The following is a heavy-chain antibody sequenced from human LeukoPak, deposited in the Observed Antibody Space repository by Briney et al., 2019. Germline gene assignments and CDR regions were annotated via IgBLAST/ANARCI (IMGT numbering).Heavy chain of an antibody. J-gene: IGHJ4*02. CDR3: ARVARGYTPFDY. CDR1: GYSISSGYY. Sequence: PSETLSLTCTVSGYSISSGYYWGSIRQPPGKGLEWIGSIYHSGSTYYNPSLKSRVTISVDTSKNQFSLKLSSVTAADTAVYYCARVARGYTPFDYWGQGTLVTVSS. V-gene: IGHV4-38-2*02. CDR2: IYHSGST. D-gene: IGHD5-12*01.